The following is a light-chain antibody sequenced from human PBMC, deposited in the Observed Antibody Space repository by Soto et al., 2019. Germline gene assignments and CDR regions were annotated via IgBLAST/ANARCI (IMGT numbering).Light chain of an antibody. CDR1: SSDVGGYNY. J-gene: IGLJ1*01. CDR3: SSYTSSSTYV. V-gene: IGLV2-14*01. Sequence: QSALTQPASVSGSPGQSITISCTGTSSDVGGYNYVSWYQQHPGKAPKLMIYDVSNRPSGVSSRFSGSKSGNTASLTISGLQAGDEADYYCSSYTSSSTYVFGIGTKVTV. CDR2: DVS.